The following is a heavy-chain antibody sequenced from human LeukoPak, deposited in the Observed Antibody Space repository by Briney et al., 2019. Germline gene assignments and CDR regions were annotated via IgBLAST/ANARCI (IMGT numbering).Heavy chain of an antibody. CDR2: INPNSGDT. CDR1: GYPFTDYY. Sequence: ASMKVSCKASGYPFTDYYIHWVRQAPGQGPEWMGWINPNSGDTNSAQRFQGRVTMTRDTSISTLYMELSRLRSDDTAVYYCARLIVVVPAAIHAFDIWGQGTLVTVSS. J-gene: IGHJ3*02. D-gene: IGHD2-2*01. CDR3: ARLIVVVPAAIHAFDI. V-gene: IGHV1-2*02.